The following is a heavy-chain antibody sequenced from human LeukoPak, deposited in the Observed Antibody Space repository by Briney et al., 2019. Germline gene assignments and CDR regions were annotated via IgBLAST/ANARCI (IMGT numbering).Heavy chain of an antibody. CDR1: GYTFTSYG. V-gene: IGHV1-18*01. D-gene: IGHD2-15*01. J-gene: IGHJ6*02. CDR2: ISAYNGNT. CDR3: ARDLGYCSGGSCYFSYYYGMDV. Sequence: ASVKVSCKASGYTFTSYGISWERQAPGQGLEWMGWISAYNGNTNYAQKLQGRVTMTTDTSTSTAYMELRSLRSDDTAVYYCARDLGYCSGGSCYFSYYYGMDVWGQGTTVTVSS.